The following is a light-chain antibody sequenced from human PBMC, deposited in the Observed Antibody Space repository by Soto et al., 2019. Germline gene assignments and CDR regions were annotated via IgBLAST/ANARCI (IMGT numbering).Light chain of an antibody. CDR3: SSYTSTNTLV. V-gene: IGLV2-14*01. Sequence: QCALTQPASVSGSPGQSITISCTGTSSDVGDYHYVSWYQQHPGKAPKLIIYGVSNRPSGISNRFSGSKSGNTAFLTISGLQAEDEADYYCSSYTSTNTLVFGGGTKVTVL. CDR1: SSDVGDYHY. CDR2: GVS. J-gene: IGLJ2*01.